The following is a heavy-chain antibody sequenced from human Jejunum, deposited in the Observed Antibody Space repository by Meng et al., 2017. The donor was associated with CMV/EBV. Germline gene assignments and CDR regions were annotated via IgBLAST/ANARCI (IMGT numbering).Heavy chain of an antibody. CDR1: GFSVGVGH. CDR3: VVGHDSRKVAY. J-gene: IGHJ4*02. Sequence: CTASGFSVGVGHMNWVRQAPGKGLEWVSVICRGETTHYADSVKGRFIISRDNSRNTVYLQMDSLRAEDTAVYYCVVGHDSRKVAYWGRGTLVTVSS. D-gene: IGHD2-15*01. CDR2: ICRGETT. V-gene: IGHV3-53*01.